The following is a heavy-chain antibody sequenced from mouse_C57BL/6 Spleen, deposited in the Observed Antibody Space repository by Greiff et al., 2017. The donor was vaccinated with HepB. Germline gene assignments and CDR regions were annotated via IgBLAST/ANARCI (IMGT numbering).Heavy chain of an antibody. CDR3: KGTDWDVLDY. CDR1: GYTFTSYW. Sequence: EVQLQQSGTVLARPGASVKMSCKTSGYTFTSYWMHWVKQRPGQGLEWIGAIYPGNSDTSYNQKFKGKAKLTAVTSASTAYMELSSLTNEDSAVYYCKGTDWDVLDYWGQGTTLTVSS. CDR2: IYPGNSDT. J-gene: IGHJ2*01. V-gene: IGHV1-5*01. D-gene: IGHD4-1*01.